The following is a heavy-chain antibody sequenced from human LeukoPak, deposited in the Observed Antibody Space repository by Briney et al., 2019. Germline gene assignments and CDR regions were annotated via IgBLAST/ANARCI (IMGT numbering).Heavy chain of an antibody. CDR3: AKGSARRWSWYFDY. D-gene: IGHD4-23*01. J-gene: IGHJ4*02. CDR2: ISGSGGST. V-gene: IGHV3-23*01. CDR1: GFTFSSYG. Sequence: GGSLRLSCAASGFTFSSYGMSWVRQAPGKGLEWVSAISGSGGSTDYADSVKGRFTISRDNSKNTLYLQMNSLRAEDTAVYYCAKGSARRWSWYFDYWGQGTLVTVSS.